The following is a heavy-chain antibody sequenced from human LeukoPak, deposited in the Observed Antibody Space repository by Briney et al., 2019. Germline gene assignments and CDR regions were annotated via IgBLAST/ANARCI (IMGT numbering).Heavy chain of an antibody. D-gene: IGHD1-20*01. CDR1: GGSISSYY. Sequence: SETLSLTCTVSGGSISSYYWSWIRQPAGKGLEWIGRIYSSGSTNYHPSLKSRVTMSVDTSKNQFSLTLSYVTAADTAVYYCGRDRGDNWKYSIWAYLDPWGQGTPVTVSS. CDR2: IYSSGST. J-gene: IGHJ5*02. CDR3: GRDRGDNWKYSIWAYLDP. V-gene: IGHV4-4*07.